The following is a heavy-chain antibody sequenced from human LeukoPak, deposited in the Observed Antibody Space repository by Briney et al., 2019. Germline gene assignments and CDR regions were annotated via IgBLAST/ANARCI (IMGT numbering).Heavy chain of an antibody. J-gene: IGHJ4*02. Sequence: PSETLSLTCTVSGGSISSYYWSWIRQPPGKGLEWIGYIYYSGSTNYNPSLKSRVTISVDTSKNQFSLKLSSVTAADTAVYYCAREDYCTNAVCHAGYYFAYWGQGTLVTVSS. D-gene: IGHD2-8*01. CDR2: IYYSGST. CDR1: GGSISSYY. V-gene: IGHV4-59*01. CDR3: AREDYCTNAVCHAGYYFAY.